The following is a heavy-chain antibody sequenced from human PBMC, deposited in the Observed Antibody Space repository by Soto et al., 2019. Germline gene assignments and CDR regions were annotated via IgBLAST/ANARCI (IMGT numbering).Heavy chain of an antibody. CDR2: IATYNTNR. CDR3: ARVPRGGVNWFGP. CDR1: GDTFTNFG. Sequence: ASVNFSFKTSGDTFTNFGLSWVRQAPGQGLEWMGWIATYNTNRNYAQKFQARLTLTTDTSTSTACMELKSLGYDGTAVYDCARVPRGGVNWFGPWGRG. J-gene: IGHJ5*02. D-gene: IGHD3-10*01. V-gene: IGHV1-18*01.